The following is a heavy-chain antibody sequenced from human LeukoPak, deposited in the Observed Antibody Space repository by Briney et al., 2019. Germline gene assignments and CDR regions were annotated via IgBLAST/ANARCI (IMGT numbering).Heavy chain of an antibody. J-gene: IGHJ4*02. CDR1: GFTFSSYG. CDR3: ARDHYDFWRIKKEGKKYYFDY. Sequence: PGGSLRLSCAASGFTFSSYGMHWVRQAPGKGLEWVSGINWNGGSTGYADSVKGRFTISRDNAKNSLYLQMNSLRAEDTALYYCARDHYDFWRIKKEGKKYYFDYWGQGTLVTVSS. D-gene: IGHD3-3*01. CDR2: INWNGGST. V-gene: IGHV3-20*04.